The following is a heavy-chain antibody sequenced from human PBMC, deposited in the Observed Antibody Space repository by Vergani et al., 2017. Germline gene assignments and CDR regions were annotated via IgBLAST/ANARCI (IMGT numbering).Heavy chain of an antibody. V-gene: IGHV1-24*01. J-gene: IGHJ3*02. CDR1: GYTLTELS. CDR3: ASLGVTMVLGVILYDAFDI. CDR2: FDPEDGET. Sequence: QVQLVQSGAEVKKPGASVKVSCKVSGYTLTELSMHWVRQAPGQGLEWMGGFDPEDGETIYAQKFQGRVTITADESTSTAYMELSSLRSEDTSVYYCASLGVTMVLGVILYDAFDIWGQGTMVTVSS. D-gene: IGHD3-10*01.